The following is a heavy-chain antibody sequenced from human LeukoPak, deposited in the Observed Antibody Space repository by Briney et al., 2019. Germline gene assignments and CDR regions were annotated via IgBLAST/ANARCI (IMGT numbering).Heavy chain of an antibody. Sequence: GGSLRLSCAASGFTFSDAWMAWVRQAPGRGLEWVGRIKTDADGGTTDYAAPVKARFSISRDDSKNTLFLQMNSLKTEDTAVYYCTTETGYYYDSSGYLFDYWGQGTLVTVSS. CDR1: GFTFSDAW. CDR3: TTETGYYYDSSGYLFDY. V-gene: IGHV3-15*01. D-gene: IGHD3-22*01. CDR2: IKTDADGGTT. J-gene: IGHJ4*02.